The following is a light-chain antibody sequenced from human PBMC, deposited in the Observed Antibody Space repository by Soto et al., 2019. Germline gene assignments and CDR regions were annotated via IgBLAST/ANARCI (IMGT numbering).Light chain of an antibody. CDR1: SSDIGGYDY. Sequence: QCALTQAASGSGSPGQSITISCTGTSSDIGGYDYVSWYQQHPGKAPKLMIYEVSNRPSGVSNRFSGSKSGNTASLTISGLQAEDEADYYCSSYRTTSTRVFGGGTKVTVL. V-gene: IGLV2-14*01. J-gene: IGLJ2*01. CDR3: SSYRTTSTRV. CDR2: EVS.